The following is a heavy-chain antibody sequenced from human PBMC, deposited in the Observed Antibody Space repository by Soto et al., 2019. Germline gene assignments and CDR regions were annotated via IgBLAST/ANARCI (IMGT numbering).Heavy chain of an antibody. CDR1: GFTFSSYA. D-gene: IGHD3-3*01. Sequence: GGSLRLSYAASGFTFSSYAMSWVRQAPGKGLEWVSAISGSGGSTYYADSVKGRFTISRDNSKNTLYLQMNSLRAEDTAVYYCAKAYYDFWSGYWGPYGMDVWGQGTTVTVSS. CDR2: ISGSGGST. CDR3: AKAYYDFWSGYWGPYGMDV. V-gene: IGHV3-23*01. J-gene: IGHJ6*02.